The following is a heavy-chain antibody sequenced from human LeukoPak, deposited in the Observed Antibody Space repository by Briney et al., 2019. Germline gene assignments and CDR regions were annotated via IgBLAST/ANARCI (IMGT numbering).Heavy chain of an antibody. Sequence: GGSLRLSCAASGFIFSSYGMHWVRQAPGKGLEWVAVILSDGSKDFYADSVKGRFTISRDNSKNTLYLQMNSLRAEDTAVYYCAKEYKRGKSPGAFDIWGQGTMVTVSS. CDR3: AKEYKRGKSPGAFDI. D-gene: IGHD1-1*01. CDR2: ILSDGSKD. V-gene: IGHV3-30*02. J-gene: IGHJ3*02. CDR1: GFIFSSYG.